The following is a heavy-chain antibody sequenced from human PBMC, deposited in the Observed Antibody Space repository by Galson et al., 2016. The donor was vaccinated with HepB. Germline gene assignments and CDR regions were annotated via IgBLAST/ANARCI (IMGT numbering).Heavy chain of an antibody. CDR1: GFTFDIYG. J-gene: IGHJ3*01. V-gene: IGHV3-30*03. CDR2: IAFDGSTQ. CDR3: AREVGPFDAFDV. Sequence: SLRLSCATSGFTFDIYGMHWVRQSPGKGLEWVAAIAFDGSTQAYGESGKGRFTISRDNARKTVSIQMNGLRDEDTANYFCAREVGPFDAFDVWGQGTMVTVAS. D-gene: IGHD1-26*01.